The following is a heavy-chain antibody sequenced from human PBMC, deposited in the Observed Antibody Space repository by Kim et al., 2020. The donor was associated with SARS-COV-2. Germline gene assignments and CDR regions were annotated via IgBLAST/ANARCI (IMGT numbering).Heavy chain of an antibody. J-gene: IGHJ4*02. CDR2: T. CDR3: ARSGYSSPFDY. V-gene: IGHV4-39*07. Sequence: TYYNPSLKSRVTISVDTSKNQFSLKLSSVTAADTAVYYCARSGYSSPFDYWGQGTLVTVSS. D-gene: IGHD6-13*01.